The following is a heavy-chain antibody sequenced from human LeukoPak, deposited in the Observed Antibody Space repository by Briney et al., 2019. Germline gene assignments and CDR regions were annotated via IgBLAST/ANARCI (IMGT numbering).Heavy chain of an antibody. D-gene: IGHD1-26*01. CDR2: ISYDGSNK. CDR3: AKMVSGDSGSYY. V-gene: IGHV3-30*18. Sequence: GGSLRLSCAASGFTFSSYGMHWVRQAPGKGLEWVAVISYDGSNKYYADSVEGRFTISRDNSKNTLYLQMNSLRAEDTAVYYCAKMVSGDSGSYYWGQGTLVTVSS. CDR1: GFTFSSYG. J-gene: IGHJ4*02.